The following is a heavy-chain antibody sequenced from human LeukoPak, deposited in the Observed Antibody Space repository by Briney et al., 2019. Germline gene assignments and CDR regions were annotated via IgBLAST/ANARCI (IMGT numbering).Heavy chain of an antibody. CDR1: GFTFSTYF. J-gene: IGHJ5*02. D-gene: IGHD3-10*01. Sequence: GGSLRLSCAASGFTFSTYFMSWVRQAPGKGPEWVAHIKQDASQEDHVDSVKGRFTISRDNAKNSLYLQMNSLRGEDTAVYYCVRGRGSYGWFDPWGQGTLVTVSS. CDR3: VRGRGSYGWFDP. CDR2: IKQDASQE. V-gene: IGHV3-7*01.